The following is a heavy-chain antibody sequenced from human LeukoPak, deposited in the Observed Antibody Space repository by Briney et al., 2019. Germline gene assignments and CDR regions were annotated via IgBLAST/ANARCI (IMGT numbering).Heavy chain of an antibody. CDR3: ARDLVTDYSPVRFLEWLSLLDP. J-gene: IGHJ5*02. Sequence: ASVKVSCKASGYTFTSYAMNWVRQAPGQGPEWMGWINTNTGNPTYAQGFTGRFVFSLDTSVSTAYLQISSLKAEDTAVYYCARDLVTDYSPVRFLEWLSLLDPWGQGTLVTVSS. D-gene: IGHD3-3*01. CDR2: INTNTGNP. V-gene: IGHV7-4-1*02. CDR1: GYTFTSYA.